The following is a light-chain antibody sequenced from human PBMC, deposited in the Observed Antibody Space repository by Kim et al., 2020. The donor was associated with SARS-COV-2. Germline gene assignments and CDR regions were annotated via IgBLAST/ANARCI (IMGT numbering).Light chain of an antibody. CDR1: SGSIASNY. V-gene: IGLV6-57*02. CDR2: EDN. CDR3: QSYDSSNPWV. J-gene: IGLJ3*02. Sequence: NFMLTQPHSVSESPGTTVTISCTGSSGSIASNYVQWYQQRPGSAPTTVIYEDNQRPSGVPDRFSGSIDSSSNSASLTISGLKTEDEADYYCQSYDSSNPWVFGGGTQLTVL.